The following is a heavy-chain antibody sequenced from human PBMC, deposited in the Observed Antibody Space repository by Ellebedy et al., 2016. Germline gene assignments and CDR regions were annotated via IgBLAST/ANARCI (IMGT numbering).Heavy chain of an antibody. CDR2: ITHSGSSA. Sequence: GESLKISCAASGFSFSSYAMAWVRQAPGKGLEWVSHITHSGSSAYYPDSVKGRFIISRDNSKNTLYLEMNSLRAEDTAIYYCATEEDRAVGSTRGNWLDLWGQGTLVVVSS. J-gene: IGHJ5*02. CDR3: ATEEDRAVGSTRGNWLDL. V-gene: IGHV3-23*01. CDR1: GFSFSSYA. D-gene: IGHD6-19*01.